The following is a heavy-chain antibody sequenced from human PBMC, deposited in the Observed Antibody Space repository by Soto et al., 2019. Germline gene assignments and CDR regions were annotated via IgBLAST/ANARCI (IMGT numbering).Heavy chain of an antibody. J-gene: IGHJ4*02. Sequence: GGSLRLSCAASGFTFSSYSMNWVRQAPGKGLEWVSTISSSSSYIYYADSVKGRFTISRDNAKNSLYLQMNSLRAEDTAVYYCAREGRNILRFLGRTYFDYWGQGTLVTVSS. CDR1: GFTFSSYS. V-gene: IGHV3-21*01. CDR2: ISSSSSYI. CDR3: AREGRNILRFLGRTYFDY. D-gene: IGHD3-9*01.